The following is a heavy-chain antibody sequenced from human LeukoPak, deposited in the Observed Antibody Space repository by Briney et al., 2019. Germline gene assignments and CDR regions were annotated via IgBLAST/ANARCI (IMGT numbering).Heavy chain of an antibody. CDR1: GYTFTGYY. CDR3: ARASTVTPNFDY. J-gene: IGHJ4*02. CDR2: INPNSGVT. Sequence: RASVKVSCKASGYTFTGYYIHWVRQAPGQGLEWMGWINPNSGVTNYAQKFQGRVTMTRDTSISTAYMELSRLRSDDTAVSYCARASTVTPNFDYWGQGTLVTVSS. V-gene: IGHV1-2*02. D-gene: IGHD4-17*01.